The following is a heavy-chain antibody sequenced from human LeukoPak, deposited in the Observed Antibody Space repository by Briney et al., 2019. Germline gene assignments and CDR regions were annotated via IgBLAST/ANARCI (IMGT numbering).Heavy chain of an antibody. CDR3: AREVVVPASYYYYGMDV. V-gene: IGHV1-69*04. D-gene: IGHD2-2*01. CDR1: GGTFSSYT. J-gene: IGHJ6*02. Sequence: SVKVSCKASGGTFSSYTISWVRQAPGQGLEWMGRIIPILGIANYAQKFQGRVTITADKSTSTAYMELSSLRSEDTAVYYCAREVVVPASYYYYGMDVWGQGTTVTVSS. CDR2: IIPILGIA.